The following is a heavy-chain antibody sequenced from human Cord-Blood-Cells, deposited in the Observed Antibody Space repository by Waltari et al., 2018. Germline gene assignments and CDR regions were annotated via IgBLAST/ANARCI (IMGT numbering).Heavy chain of an antibody. D-gene: IGHD1-26*01. CDR2: IYHSGGT. V-gene: IGHV4-38-2*02. Sequence: QVQLQESGPGLVKPSETLYLTCAVSGYSIRSGYYWGWIRQPPRKGLEWVGSIYHSGGTDYNPSLKSRGTISEDASKNQFARKLSSVTAADTAVYYCARESGVGATTMYARYNWFDPWGQGTLVTVSS. CDR1: GYSIRSGYY. CDR3: ARESGVGATTMYARYNWFDP. J-gene: IGHJ5*02.